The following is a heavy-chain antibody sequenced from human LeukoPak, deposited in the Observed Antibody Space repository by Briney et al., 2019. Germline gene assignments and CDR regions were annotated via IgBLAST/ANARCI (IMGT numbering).Heavy chain of an antibody. CDR3: AREAEESVGFDY. J-gene: IGHJ4*02. CDR2: ISSSSSYI. V-gene: IGHV3-21*01. Sequence: GGSLRLSCAASGFTFSSYSMNWVRQAPGKGLEWVSSISSSSSYIYYADSVKGRFTISRDNSQNTLYLEMSSLRPEDTAIYYCAREAEESVGFDYWGQGTLVTVSS. CDR1: GFTFSSYS. D-gene: IGHD1-26*01.